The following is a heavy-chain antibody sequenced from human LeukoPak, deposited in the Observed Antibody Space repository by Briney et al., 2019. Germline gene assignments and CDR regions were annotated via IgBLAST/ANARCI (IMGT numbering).Heavy chain of an antibody. CDR2: INHSGST. D-gene: IGHD4-17*01. V-gene: IGHV4-34*01. CDR1: GGSFSGYY. J-gene: IGHJ6*03. Sequence: SETLSLTCVVYGGSFSGYYWSWIRQPPGKGLEWIGEINHSGSTNYNPSLKSRVTISVDTSKNQFSLKLSSVTAADTAVYYCARRLRYYYYMDVWGKGTTVTVSS. CDR3: ARRLRYYYYMDV.